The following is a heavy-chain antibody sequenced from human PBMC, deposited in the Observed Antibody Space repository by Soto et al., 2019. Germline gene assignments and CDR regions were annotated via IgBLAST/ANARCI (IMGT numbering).Heavy chain of an antibody. D-gene: IGHD6-19*01. V-gene: IGHV1-69*12. CDR3: ARWTVAASAYSYYGIAV. CDR2: SIPIFGTA. CDR1: GGTFSSYA. Sequence: QVQLVQSGAEVKKPASSVKVSCKASGGTFSSYAISWVRLAPGQGLEWMGGSIPIFGTANYAQKFQGRVTISADVTSSTAYMELRSLRSEDTAVYSCARWTVAASAYSYYGIAVWGKRNTVTVSS. J-gene: IGHJ6*04.